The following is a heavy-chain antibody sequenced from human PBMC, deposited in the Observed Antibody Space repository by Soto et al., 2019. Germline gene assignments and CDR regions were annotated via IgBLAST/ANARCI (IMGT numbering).Heavy chain of an antibody. CDR3: AGMIGSGPFDY. CDR2: ISHSGST. V-gene: IGHV4-59*08. Sequence: QVQLQESGPGLVKPSETLSLTCSVSGGSISSYYWSWIRQTPGKGLELMGYISHSGSTNYNPSLMSRVTISLDTSKNAFSLKLTSVTAADTAVYFCAGMIGSGPFDYWGQGPLVTVSS. D-gene: IGHD3-10*01. CDR1: GGSISSYY. J-gene: IGHJ4*02.